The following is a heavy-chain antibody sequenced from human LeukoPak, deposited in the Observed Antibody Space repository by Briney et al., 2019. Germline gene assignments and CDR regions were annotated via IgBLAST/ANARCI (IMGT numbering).Heavy chain of an antibody. V-gene: IGHV1-2*02. Sequence: ASVKVSCKASGYTFTSYYMHWVRQAPGQGLEWMGWINPNSGGTNYAQKFQGRVTMTRDTSISTAYMELSRLRSDDTAVYYCARDGLTRPRYYYYYYMDVWGKGTTVTVSS. CDR2: INPNSGGT. CDR3: ARDGLTRPRYYYYYYMDV. D-gene: IGHD2-2*01. J-gene: IGHJ6*03. CDR1: GYTFTSYY.